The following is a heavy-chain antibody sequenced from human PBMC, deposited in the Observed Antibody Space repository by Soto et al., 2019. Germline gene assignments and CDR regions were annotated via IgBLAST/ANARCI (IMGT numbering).Heavy chain of an antibody. Sequence: SGWRRRGRQPPGKGLEWIGEIYHSGSTKYNPSLKSRVTISVDKSKNQFSLKPSSVTAADTAVYYGARLTRSWFDPCCQGTLVSV. D-gene: IGHD1-1*01. CDR1: SGW. CDR3: ARLTRSWFDP. V-gene: IGHV4-4*02. J-gene: IGHJ5*02. CDR2: IYHSGST.